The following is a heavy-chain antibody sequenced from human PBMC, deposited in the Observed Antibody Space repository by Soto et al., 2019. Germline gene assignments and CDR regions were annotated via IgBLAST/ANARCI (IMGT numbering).Heavy chain of an antibody. CDR2: ISSSSSTI. J-gene: IGHJ4*02. CDR3: ARDLNWAFDS. V-gene: IGHV3-48*02. Sequence: GGSLRLSCAASGFTFSTYSMNWVRQAPGKGLEWVSYISSSSSTIFYADSVKGRFTISRDNVKNSLYLQMNSLTDEDTAVYYCARDLNWAFDSWGQGMLVTVSS. CDR1: GFTFSTYS. D-gene: IGHD1-1*01.